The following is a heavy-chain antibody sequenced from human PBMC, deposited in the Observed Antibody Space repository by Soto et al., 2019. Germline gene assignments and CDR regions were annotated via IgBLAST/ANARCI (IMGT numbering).Heavy chain of an antibody. CDR3: ARPYCSTTSCHNWFDP. D-gene: IGHD2-2*01. J-gene: IGHJ5*02. CDR2: ISTYNGDT. CDR1: GYTFTTYG. Sequence: QVQLVQSGAEVKKPGASVRVSCKASGYTFTTYGINWVRQAPGQGLEWMGWISTYNGDTNYAQKLQGRVTMTTDTSTSTAYMELRSLRSDDTAVYYCARPYCSTTSCHNWFDPWGQGTLVTVSS. V-gene: IGHV1-18*01.